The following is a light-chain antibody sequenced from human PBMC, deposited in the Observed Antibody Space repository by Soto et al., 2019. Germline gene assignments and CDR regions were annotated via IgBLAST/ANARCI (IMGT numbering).Light chain of an antibody. J-gene: IGKJ5*01. CDR2: KIS. V-gene: IGKV2-24*01. CDR3: MPQTQFPLT. Sequence: DFVLTQTPLSSPVTLGQPASISCRSSQTFVHSDGNTYLSWLQQRPGQPPRVLIYKISNRFSGDPERFSGSGAGTDFSLKISRVEAEAVGVYYCMPQTQFPLTFGHGTLLEIK. CDR1: QTFVHSDGNTY.